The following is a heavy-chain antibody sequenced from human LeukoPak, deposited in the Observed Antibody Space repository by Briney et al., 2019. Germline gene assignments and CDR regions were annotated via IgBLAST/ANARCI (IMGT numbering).Heavy chain of an antibody. Sequence: GGSLRLSCAASGFTFCSYGMHWVRQAPGKGRWWVAVISYVGGNKYYADSVRGRFTISRDNSKNTLYLQMNSLRAEDTAVYYCAKGHYDILTGYLDYWGQGTLVTVSS. CDR3: AKGHYDILTGYLDY. CDR1: GFTFCSYG. D-gene: IGHD3-9*01. V-gene: IGHV3-30*18. CDR2: ISYVGGNK. J-gene: IGHJ4*02.